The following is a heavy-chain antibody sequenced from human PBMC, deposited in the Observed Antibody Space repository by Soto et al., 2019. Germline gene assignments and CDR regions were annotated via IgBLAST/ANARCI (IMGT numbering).Heavy chain of an antibody. D-gene: IGHD1-20*01. V-gene: IGHV1-8*01. CDR2: MNPNSGNT. CDR3: ARDNSYTWNDEWWFDP. CDR1: GYSFSDYD. J-gene: IGHJ5*02. Sequence: QVQLVQSGAEVKKPGASVKVSCKASGYSFSDYDINWARQATVQGPEWMGWMNPNSGNTGYAQKFQGRVTMTRNTSINTAYMELSSLGSEDTAVYYCARDNSYTWNDEWWFDPWGQGTLVTVSS.